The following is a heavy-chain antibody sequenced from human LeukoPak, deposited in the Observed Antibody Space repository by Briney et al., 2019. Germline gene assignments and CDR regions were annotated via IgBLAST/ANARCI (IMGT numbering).Heavy chain of an antibody. J-gene: IGHJ4*02. CDR3: AKDRVGYCSSTSCPRVFDY. D-gene: IGHD2-2*01. CDR1: GFTFSSYG. V-gene: IGHV3-30*02. Sequence: GGSLRLSCAASGFTFSSYGMHWVRQAPGKGLEWVAFIRYDGSNKYYADSVKGRFTISRDNPKNTLYLQMNSLRAEDTAVYYCAKDRVGYCSSTSCPRVFDYRGQGALVTVS. CDR2: IRYDGSNK.